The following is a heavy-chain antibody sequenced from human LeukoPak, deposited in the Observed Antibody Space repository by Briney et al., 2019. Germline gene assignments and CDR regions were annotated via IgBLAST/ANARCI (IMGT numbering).Heavy chain of an antibody. CDR1: GFTFSSYW. D-gene: IGHD3-22*01. J-gene: IGHJ4*02. Sequence: PGGPLRLSCAASGFTFSSYWMNWARQAPGKGLEWVASINHNGNVNYYVGSVKGRFTISRDDSKNTLYLQMNSLRAEDTAVYYCAKDHQCYDRSGYCPIDYWGQGTLVIVSA. CDR3: AKDHQCYDRSGYCPIDY. V-gene: IGHV3-7*03. CDR2: INHNGNVN.